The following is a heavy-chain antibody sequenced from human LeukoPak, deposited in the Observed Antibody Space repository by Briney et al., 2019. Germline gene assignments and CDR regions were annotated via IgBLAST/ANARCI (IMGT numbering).Heavy chain of an antibody. Sequence: PGGSLRLSCAASGFTFSSYAMHWVRQAPGKGLEGVAVISYDGSNKYYADSVKGRFTISRDNSKNTLYLQMNSLRAEDTAVYYCAKGIRGATWYFDLWGRGTLVTVSS. CDR1: GFTFSSYA. CDR2: ISYDGSNK. J-gene: IGHJ2*01. V-gene: IGHV3-30-3*01. CDR3: AKGIRGATWYFDL. D-gene: IGHD1-26*01.